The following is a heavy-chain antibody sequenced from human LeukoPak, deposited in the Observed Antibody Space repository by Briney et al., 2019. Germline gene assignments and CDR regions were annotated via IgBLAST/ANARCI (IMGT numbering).Heavy chain of an antibody. Sequence: PSETLSLTCTVSGGSISSYYWSWIRQPPGKGLEWIGETNHSGSTNYNPSLKSRVTISVDTSKNQFSLKLSSVTAADTAVYYCARTYLTYYDSSGFEYWGQGTLVTVSS. V-gene: IGHV4-34*01. J-gene: IGHJ4*02. CDR1: GGSISSYY. CDR2: TNHSGST. CDR3: ARTYLTYYDSSGFEY. D-gene: IGHD3-22*01.